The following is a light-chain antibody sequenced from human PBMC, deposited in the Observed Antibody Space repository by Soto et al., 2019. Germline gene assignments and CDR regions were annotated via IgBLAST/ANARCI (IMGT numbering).Light chain of an antibody. CDR2: EAS. CDR1: QSVFDY. CDR3: QERSNWPSLS. J-gene: IGKJ4*01. Sequence: EIVLTQSPATLSLSPGQRATLSCKASQSVFDYIAWYQQKPGQAPRLLIYEASIRATGVPARFSGSGSGTDFTLTISSLGPEDFAVYYCQERSNWPSLSLGGGTKVEIK. V-gene: IGKV3-11*01.